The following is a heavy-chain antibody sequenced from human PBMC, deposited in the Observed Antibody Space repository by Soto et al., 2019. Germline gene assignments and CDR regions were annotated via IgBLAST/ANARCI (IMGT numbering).Heavy chain of an antibody. V-gene: IGHV1-69*13. J-gene: IGHJ4*02. CDR1: GGTFSTYA. CDR2: IIPLFGTA. Sequence: SVKVSCKASGGTFSTYAIDWVRQAPGQGLEWMGGIIPLFGTAKYAQNFQGRITITADESTNTAYMELRSLRAQDTAVYYCARGVHYDSSGYYYFYWGQGTLVTVSS. D-gene: IGHD3-22*01. CDR3: ARGVHYDSSGYYYFY.